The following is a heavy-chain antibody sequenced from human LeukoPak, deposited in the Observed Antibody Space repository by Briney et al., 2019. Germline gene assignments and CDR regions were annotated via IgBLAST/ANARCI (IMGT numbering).Heavy chain of an antibody. CDR1: GFRFSTYW. V-gene: IGHV3-7*01. D-gene: IGHD6-6*01. Sequence: GGSLRLSCATSGFRFSTYWMSWVRQAPGKGPEWVANIGQDGRNKYYVDPVKGRFTISRDNANYALYLQMNSLRAEDTAVYYCARGDGSASGLYFDSWGQGTLVTVSS. CDR3: ARGDGSASGLYFDS. J-gene: IGHJ4*02. CDR2: IGQDGRNK.